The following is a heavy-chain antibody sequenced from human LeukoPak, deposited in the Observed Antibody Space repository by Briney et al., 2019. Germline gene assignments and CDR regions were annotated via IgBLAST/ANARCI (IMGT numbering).Heavy chain of an antibody. CDR1: GFTLSSYT. V-gene: IGHV3-21*01. J-gene: IGHJ4*02. D-gene: IGHD6-13*01. CDR3: AREPLAAADTNFDY. Sequence: GGSLRLSCAASGFTLSSYTMNWVRQAPGKGLEWVSSISGGSGYTYYADSMRGRFTISRDNANYSLYLQMNSLRAEDTAVYYCAREPLAAADTNFDYWGQGTLVTVSS. CDR2: ISGGSGYT.